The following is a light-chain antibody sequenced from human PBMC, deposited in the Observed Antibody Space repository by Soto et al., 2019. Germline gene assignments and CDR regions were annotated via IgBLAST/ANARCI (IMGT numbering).Light chain of an antibody. CDR3: SSYTSTSTIV. CDR1: SSDVGGYNY. CDR2: EVN. V-gene: IGLV2-14*01. Sequence: QSALTQPRSVSGSPGQSVAISCTGTSSDVGGYNYVSWYQQHPGKAPKLMIYEVNNRPLGVSNRFSGFKSGNTASLAISGLQADDEADYYCSSYTSTSTIVFGGGTKVTVL. J-gene: IGLJ2*01.